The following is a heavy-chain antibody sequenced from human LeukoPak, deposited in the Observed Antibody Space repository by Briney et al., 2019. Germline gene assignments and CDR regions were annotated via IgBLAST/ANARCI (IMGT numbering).Heavy chain of an antibody. CDR3: ASARPTFDMVTFDY. J-gene: IGHJ4*02. CDR1: GGSFSSYY. Sequence: SETLSLTCAVYGGSFSSYYWSWIRQPPGKGLEWIGYIYYSGSTNYNPSLKSRVTISVDTSKNQFSLKLSSVTAADTAVYYCASARPTFDMVTFDYWGQGTLVTVSS. V-gene: IGHV4-59*01. CDR2: IYYSGST. D-gene: IGHD2/OR15-2a*01.